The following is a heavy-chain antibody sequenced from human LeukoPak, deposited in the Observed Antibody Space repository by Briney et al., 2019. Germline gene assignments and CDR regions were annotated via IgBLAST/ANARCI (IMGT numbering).Heavy chain of an antibody. D-gene: IGHD3-3*01. J-gene: IGHJ3*01. CDR1: RFSFSSYW. CDR2: IKQDGSDK. CDR3: ARDGCFWSGYHAFDL. V-gene: IGHV3-7*01. Sequence: GGSLRLSWAASRFSFSSYWMSWVRQAPGKGLEWVANIKQDGSDKYYVDSVRGRFTISRDNAKRSLYLQMNSLRAEDTAVYYCARDGCFWSGYHAFDLWGQGTMVTVSS.